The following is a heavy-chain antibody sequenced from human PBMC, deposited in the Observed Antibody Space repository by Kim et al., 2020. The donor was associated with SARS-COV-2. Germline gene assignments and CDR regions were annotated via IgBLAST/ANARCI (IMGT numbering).Heavy chain of an antibody. CDR1: GFSFGNSA. CDR3: TTYWFFGKRHFD. Sequence: GGSLRLSCTSSGFSFGNSAVNWFRQAPGKGLEWVGPIRSEAYGGTPEYAAPVKGRFIISREDSKSTLSLQMNSLKTEDTAVYYCTTYWFFGKRHFD. D-gene: IGHD2-21*01. V-gene: IGHV3-49*03. CDR2: IRSEAYGGTP. J-gene: IGHJ4*01.